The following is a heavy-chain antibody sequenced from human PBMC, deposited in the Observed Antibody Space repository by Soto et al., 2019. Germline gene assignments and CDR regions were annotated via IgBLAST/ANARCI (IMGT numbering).Heavy chain of an antibody. CDR1: GFPFLDYY. V-gene: IGHV3-11*06. Sequence: GGSLRLSCATSGFPFLDYYMSWIRQAPGKGLKWLSHISPKSTYRNYADSVKGRFTISRDNTKSSLFLQMNSLGVEDTAVYYCARGGGGGLFEHWGQGVLVTVSS. J-gene: IGHJ4*02. CDR2: ISPKSTYR. CDR3: ARGGGGGLFEH. D-gene: IGHD2-21*01.